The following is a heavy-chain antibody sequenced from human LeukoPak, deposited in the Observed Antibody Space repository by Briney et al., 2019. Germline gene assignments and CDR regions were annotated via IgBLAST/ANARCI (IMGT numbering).Heavy chain of an antibody. Sequence: GGSLGLSCAASGFTFSSYGMSWVRQAPGKGLEWVSAISGSGGSTYYADSVKGRFTISRDNSKNTLYLQMNSLRAEDTAVYYCASDPNPYYYGSGSKQFDYWGQGTLVTVSS. J-gene: IGHJ4*02. V-gene: IGHV3-23*01. CDR3: ASDPNPYYYGSGSKQFDY. CDR2: ISGSGGST. D-gene: IGHD3-10*01. CDR1: GFTFSSYG.